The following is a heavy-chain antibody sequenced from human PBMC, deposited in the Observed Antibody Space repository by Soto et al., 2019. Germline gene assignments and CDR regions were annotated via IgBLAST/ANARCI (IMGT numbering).Heavy chain of an antibody. D-gene: IGHD3-22*01. J-gene: IGHJ6*02. CDR1: GFTFSTYS. CDR3: ARYDSSGYYCPYYYYGMDL. V-gene: IGHV3-21*01. Sequence: EVQLVESGGGLVKPGGSLRLSCAASGFTFSTYSMNWVRQAPGKGLEWVSSISSSGSYIYYADSVKGRFTISRDNAKNSLYLQRNRLRAEVTAVYYCARYDSSGYYCPYYYYGMDLWGQGTTVTVSS. CDR2: ISSSGSYI.